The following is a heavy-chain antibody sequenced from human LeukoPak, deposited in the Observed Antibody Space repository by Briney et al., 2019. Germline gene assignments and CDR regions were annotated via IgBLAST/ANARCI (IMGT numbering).Heavy chain of an antibody. CDR1: GFTFSHYA. V-gene: IGHV3-23*01. CDR2: ITFDGGNT. J-gene: IGHJ4*02. CDR3: TRTHINGWCFDS. D-gene: IGHD6-19*01. Sequence: GGSLRLSCAASGFTFSHYAMSWVRQDPGKGLEEGSVITFDGGNTYYSSVKGRFTISRDNSKNTLYLQMSSLGAEDTAVYYCTRTHINGWCFDSWGQGTLVTVSS.